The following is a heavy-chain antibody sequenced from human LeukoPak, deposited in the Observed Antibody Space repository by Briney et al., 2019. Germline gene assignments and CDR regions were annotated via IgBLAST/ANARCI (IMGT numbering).Heavy chain of an antibody. CDR2: IYHSGST. CDR3: ARRYWEGAFDY. V-gene: IGHV4-38-2*02. CDR1: GYSISSGYY. D-gene: IGHD1-26*01. J-gene: IGHJ4*02. Sequence: SETLSLTCTVSGYSISSGYYWGWIRQPPGKGLEWIGSIYHSGSTYYNPSLKSRVTISVDTSKNQSSLKLSSVTAADTAVYYCARRYWEGAFDYWGQGTLVTVSS.